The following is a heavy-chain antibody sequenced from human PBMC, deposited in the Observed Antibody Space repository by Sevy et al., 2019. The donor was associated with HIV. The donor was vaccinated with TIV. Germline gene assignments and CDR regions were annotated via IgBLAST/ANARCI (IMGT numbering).Heavy chain of an antibody. CDR1: GFTFRNFA. CDR3: VRESPSDWYLDS. J-gene: IGHJ4*02. D-gene: IGHD2-2*01. Sequence: GGSLRLSCTASGFTFRNFAMSWVRQAPGKGLEWVSTISVNGVSTYYADSVKGRFTIFRDNSKSTQYLQMSSLRADDTAVYYCVRESPSDWYLDSWGQGTLVTVSS. CDR2: ISVNGVST. V-gene: IGHV3-23*01.